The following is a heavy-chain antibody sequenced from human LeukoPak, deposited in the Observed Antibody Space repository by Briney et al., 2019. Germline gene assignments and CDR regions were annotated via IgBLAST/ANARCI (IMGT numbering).Heavy chain of an antibody. CDR2: IYGNT. V-gene: IGHV4-59*01. CDR3: ARGYSTSWTYYFDY. J-gene: IGHJ4*02. Sequence: SETLSLTCTVSDGAITGYYWGWIRQPPGKGLEWIGHIYGNTNYNPSLKSRVTISVDTSKNHLTLKMNSVTAADTAVYYCARGYSTSWTYYFDYWGQGVLVTVSS. CDR1: DGAITGYY. D-gene: IGHD6-13*01.